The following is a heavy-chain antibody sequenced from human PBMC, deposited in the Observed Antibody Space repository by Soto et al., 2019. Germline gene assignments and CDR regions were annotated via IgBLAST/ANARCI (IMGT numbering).Heavy chain of an antibody. CDR1: GFTFSSYA. D-gene: IGHD5-18*01. J-gene: IGHJ6*02. CDR3: AKGGYSYGYYYYYGMDV. V-gene: IGHV3-23*01. CDR2: ISGSGGST. Sequence: GGSLRLSCAASGFTFSSYAMSWVRQAPGKGLEWVSAISGSGGSTYYADSVKGRFTISRDNSKNTLYLQMNSLRAEDTAVYYCAKGGYSYGYYYYYGMDVWGQGTTVTVSS.